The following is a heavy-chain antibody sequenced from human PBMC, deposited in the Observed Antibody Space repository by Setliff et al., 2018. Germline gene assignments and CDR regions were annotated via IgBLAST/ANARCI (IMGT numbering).Heavy chain of an antibody. CDR2: IYHSGTT. J-gene: IGHJ6*03. D-gene: IGHD3-3*01. V-gene: IGHV4-38-2*01. Sequence: SETLSLTCAVSGYSISSGFYWGWIRQPPGKGLEWIGSIYHSGTTYYNPSLKSRVTISLDTSKNQFSLSLTSVTAEDTAVYYCARMSGFQYIDVWDKGTTVTVSS. CDR1: GYSISSGFY. CDR3: ARMSGFQYIDV.